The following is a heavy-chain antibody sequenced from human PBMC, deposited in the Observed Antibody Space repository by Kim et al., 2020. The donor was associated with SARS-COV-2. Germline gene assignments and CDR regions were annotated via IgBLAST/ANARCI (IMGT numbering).Heavy chain of an antibody. CDR1: GFTFSSYW. D-gene: IGHD4-17*01. CDR3: AREISRWRRMTTVTPGDY. CDR2: IKQDGSEK. J-gene: IGHJ4*02. Sequence: GGSLRLSCAASGFTFSSYWMSWVRQAPGKGLEWVANIKQDGSEKYYVDSVKGRFTISRDNAKNSLYLQMNSLRAEDTAVYYCAREISRWRRMTTVTPGDYWGQVTLVTVSS. V-gene: IGHV3-7*03.